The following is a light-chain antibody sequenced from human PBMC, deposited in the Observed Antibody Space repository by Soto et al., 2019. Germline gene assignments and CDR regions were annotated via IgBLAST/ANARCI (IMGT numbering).Light chain of an antibody. CDR3: QQYNNWPPVIT. Sequence: EMVMTQSPATLSVSPGERATLSCRASQSISTNLAWYQEKPGQAPRLLNFGAFIRATGIPARFSGSGSGTEFTLTISSLQSEDFAVYYCQQYNNWPPVITFGQGTRLEIK. CDR1: QSISTN. V-gene: IGKV3-15*01. CDR2: GAF. J-gene: IGKJ5*01.